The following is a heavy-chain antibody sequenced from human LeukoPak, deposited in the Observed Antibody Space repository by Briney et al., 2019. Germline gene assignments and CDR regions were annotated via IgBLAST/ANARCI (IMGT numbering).Heavy chain of an antibody. J-gene: IGHJ3*02. CDR3: ARERRPGGAFDI. V-gene: IGHV3-13*01. CDR1: GFTFSSYD. D-gene: IGHD3-16*01. CDR2: IATTGDT. Sequence: KPGGSLRLSCAASGFTFSSYDMHWVRQVTGKGLEWVSAIATTGDTWYPDSVKGRFTISREDAKNSLYLQMNSLRAGDTAVYYCARERRPGGAFDIWGQGTMVTVSS.